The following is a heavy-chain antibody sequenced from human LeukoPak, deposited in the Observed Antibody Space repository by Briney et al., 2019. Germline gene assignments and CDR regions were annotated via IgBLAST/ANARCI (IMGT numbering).Heavy chain of an antibody. V-gene: IGHV4-59*12. J-gene: IGHJ3*02. Sequence: SETLSLTCAVYGGSFSGYYWSWIRQPPGKGLEYIGYIYYSGSTNYNPSLKSRVTISVDTSKNQFSLKLSSVTAADTAVYYCAREGITIFGVVQHDAFDIWGQGTMVTVSS. CDR1: GGSFSGYY. CDR2: IYYSGST. CDR3: AREGITIFGVVQHDAFDI. D-gene: IGHD3-3*01.